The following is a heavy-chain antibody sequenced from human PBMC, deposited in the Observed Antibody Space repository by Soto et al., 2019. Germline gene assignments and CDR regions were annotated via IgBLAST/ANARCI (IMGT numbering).Heavy chain of an antibody. CDR3: AHSKEDIVVVPAAMPEDYYYGMDV. CDR1: GFSLSTSGVG. D-gene: IGHD2-2*01. Sequence: SGPTLVNPTQTLTLTCTFSGFSLSTSGVGVGWIRQPPGKALEWLALIYWNDDKRYSPSLKSRLTITKDTSKNQVVLTMTNMDPVDTATYYCAHSKEDIVVVPAAMPEDYYYGMDVWGQGTTVTVSS. CDR2: IYWNDDK. V-gene: IGHV2-5*01. J-gene: IGHJ6*02.